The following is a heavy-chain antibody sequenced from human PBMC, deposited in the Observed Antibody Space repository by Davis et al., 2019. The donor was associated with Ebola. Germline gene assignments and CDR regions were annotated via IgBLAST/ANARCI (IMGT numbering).Heavy chain of an antibody. Sequence: PGGSLRLSCAASGFTFSSHAMHWVRQAPGKGLEWVAIVSYDGSNEYYADSVKGRFTISRDNSKNTLYLQINSLRAEDTAVYHCAKDLAAADSLFFSGMDVWGQGTTVTVSS. CDR1: GFTFSSHA. J-gene: IGHJ6*02. CDR2: VSYDGSNE. D-gene: IGHD6-13*01. V-gene: IGHV3-30-3*01. CDR3: AKDLAAADSLFFSGMDV.